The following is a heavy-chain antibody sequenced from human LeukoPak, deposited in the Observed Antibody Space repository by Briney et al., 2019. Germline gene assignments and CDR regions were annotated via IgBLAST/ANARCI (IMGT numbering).Heavy chain of an antibody. J-gene: IGHJ4*02. CDR3: ASASSGWYGGDY. V-gene: IGHV4-34*01. Sequence: SETLSLTCAVYGGSFSGYYLSWIRQPPGKGLEWIGEINHSGSTNYNPSLKSRVTISVDTSKNQFSLKLSSVTAADTAVYYCASASSGWYGGDYWGQGTLVTVSS. CDR2: INHSGST. D-gene: IGHD6-19*01. CDR1: GGSFSGYY.